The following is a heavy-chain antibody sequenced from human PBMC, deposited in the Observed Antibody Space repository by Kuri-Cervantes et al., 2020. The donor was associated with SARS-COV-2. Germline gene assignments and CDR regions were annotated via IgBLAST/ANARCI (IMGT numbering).Heavy chain of an antibody. CDR2: ISGSGGST. CDR3: AKEFFSLGWDGGHLEY. J-gene: IGHJ4*02. CDR1: GFTFSTYV. D-gene: IGHD3-16*01. V-gene: IGHV3-23*01. Sequence: GESLKISCAASGFTFSTYVMSWVRQAPGKGLEWVSDISGSGGSTYYAASVKGRFTISRDNSKNTLYLQMNSLRAEDTAVYYCAKEFFSLGWDGGHLEYWGQGTLVTVSS.